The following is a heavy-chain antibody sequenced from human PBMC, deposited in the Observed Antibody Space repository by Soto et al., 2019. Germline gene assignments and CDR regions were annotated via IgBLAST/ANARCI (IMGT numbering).Heavy chain of an antibody. D-gene: IGHD1-26*01. J-gene: IGHJ4*02. CDR3: AREDILGTRSFDY. CDR1: GFTFGSYS. V-gene: IGHV3-48*02. Sequence: GGSLRLSCAVSGFTFGSYSMNWVRQAPGRGLEWISYICSRSLTIYYAYSVKGRFTISTDNAKNSLYLQINSLRDEDTAVYYCAREDILGTRSFDYWGQGTLVTVSS. CDR2: ICSRSLTI.